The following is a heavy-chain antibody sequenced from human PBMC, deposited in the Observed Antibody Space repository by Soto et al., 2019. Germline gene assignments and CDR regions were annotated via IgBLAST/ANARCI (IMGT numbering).Heavy chain of an antibody. Sequence: SETLSLTCTVSGGSISSYYWSWIRQPPGKGLEWIGYIYYSGSTNYNPSLKSRVTISVDTSKNQFSLKLSSVTAADTAVYYCGGGGGDSGDYNWFDPWGQEPLATVSS. D-gene: IGHD4-17*01. J-gene: IGHJ5*02. V-gene: IGHV4-59*01. CDR3: GGGGGDSGDYNWFDP. CDR1: GGSISSYY. CDR2: IYYSGST.